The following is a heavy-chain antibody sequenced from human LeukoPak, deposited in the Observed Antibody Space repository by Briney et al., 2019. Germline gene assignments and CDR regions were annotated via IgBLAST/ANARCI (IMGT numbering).Heavy chain of an antibody. D-gene: IGHD3-10*01. Sequence: GGSLRLSCAASGFTVSSNYTNWVRPAQGKGLDWDSIIYSGGNPDYADSVKGRFTISRDNSKNTLYLQMNSLRAEDTAVYYCVRDPDGSGQLPLDHWGQGTLVTVSS. CDR3: VRDPDGSGQLPLDH. CDR1: GFTVSSNY. V-gene: IGHV3-53*01. J-gene: IGHJ4*02. CDR2: IYSGGNP.